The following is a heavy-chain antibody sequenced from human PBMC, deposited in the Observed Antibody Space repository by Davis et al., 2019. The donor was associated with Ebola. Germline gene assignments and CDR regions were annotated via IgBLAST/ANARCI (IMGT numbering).Heavy chain of an antibody. V-gene: IGHV3-30*02. Sequence: PGGSLRLSCAASGFTFSSYGMHWVRQAPGKGLEWVAVIWYDGSNKFYADSVKGRFTISRDNSKNTLYLQMNSLRAEDTAVYYCANDGFIAARPAFDYWGQGTLVTVSS. D-gene: IGHD6-6*01. CDR1: GFTFSSYG. CDR3: ANDGFIAARPAFDY. CDR2: IWYDGSNK. J-gene: IGHJ4*02.